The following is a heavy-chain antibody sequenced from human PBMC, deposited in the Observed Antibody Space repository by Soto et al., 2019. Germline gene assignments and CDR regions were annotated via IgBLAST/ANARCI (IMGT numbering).Heavy chain of an antibody. CDR1: GFTFSRYA. D-gene: IGHD3-10*01. Sequence: GSLRLSCAASGFTFSRYAMSWVRQAPGKGLEWVSTVTGGGHTTYNADSVNGRFTISRDNSKNTLYLQMNNLRAEDTAIYYCASSSGDLDVYGMDIWGTGTTVTVSS. J-gene: IGHJ6*04. CDR3: ASSSGDLDVYGMDI. CDR2: VTGGGHTT. V-gene: IGHV3-23*01.